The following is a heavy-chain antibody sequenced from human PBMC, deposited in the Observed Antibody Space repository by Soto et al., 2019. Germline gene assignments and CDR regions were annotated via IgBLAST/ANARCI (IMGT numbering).Heavy chain of an antibody. V-gene: IGHV3-7*01. CDR2: IKQDGTEK. Sequence: GGSLRLSCAASGFTFSSHWINWIHQAPGKGLEWLAVIKQDGTEKKYVDSVKGRFTISRDKSKNTLFLQMNSLRPEDTAVYYCARDRGWRYYFDYWGQGTLVTVSS. J-gene: IGHJ4*02. D-gene: IGHD3-10*01. CDR3: ARDRGWRYYFDY. CDR1: GFTFSSHW.